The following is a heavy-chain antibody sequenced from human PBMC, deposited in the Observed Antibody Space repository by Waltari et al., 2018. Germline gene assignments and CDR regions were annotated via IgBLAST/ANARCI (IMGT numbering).Heavy chain of an antibody. CDR2: IIPIFGTA. J-gene: IGHJ5*02. Sequence: QVQLVQSGAEVKKPGSAVKVSCKASGGTFSSYAISWVRQAPGQGLEWMGGIIPIFGTANYAQKFQGRVTITADESTSTAYMELSSLRSEDTAVYYCARDFCSGGSCYHGVSWFDPWGQGTLVTVSS. CDR3: ARDFCSGGSCYHGVSWFDP. D-gene: IGHD2-15*01. V-gene: IGHV1-69*01. CDR1: GGTFSSYA.